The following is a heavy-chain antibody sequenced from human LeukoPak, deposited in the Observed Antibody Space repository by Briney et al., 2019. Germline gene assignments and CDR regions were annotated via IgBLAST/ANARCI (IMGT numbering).Heavy chain of an antibody. D-gene: IGHD4-11*01. CDR3: ARSGGDYSADNWFDP. J-gene: IGHJ5*02. CDR1: GYTFTGYY. CDR2: INPNSGGT. V-gene: IGHV1-2*02. Sequence: ASVKVSCKASGYTFTGYYMHWVRQAPGQGLEWIGWINPNSGGTNYAQKFQGRVTMTRDTSISTAYMELSRLRSDDTAVYYCARSGGDYSADNWFDPWGQGTLVTVSS.